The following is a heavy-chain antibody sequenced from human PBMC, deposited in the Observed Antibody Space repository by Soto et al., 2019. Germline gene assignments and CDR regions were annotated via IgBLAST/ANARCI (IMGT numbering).Heavy chain of an antibody. D-gene: IGHD6-13*01. Sequence: GGSLRLSCAASGFTFSSYGMHWVRQAPGKGLEWVAVIWYDGSNKYYADSVKGRFTISRDNSKNTLYLQMNSLRAEDTAVYYCARERKQQVFDYWGQGTLVTVSS. J-gene: IGHJ4*02. CDR2: IWYDGSNK. V-gene: IGHV3-33*01. CDR1: GFTFSSYG. CDR3: ARERKQQVFDY.